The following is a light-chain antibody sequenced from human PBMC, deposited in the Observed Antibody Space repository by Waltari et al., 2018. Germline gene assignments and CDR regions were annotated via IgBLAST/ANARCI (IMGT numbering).Light chain of an antibody. CDR2: DES. CDR1: QDISNY. V-gene: IGKV1-33*01. J-gene: IGKJ1*01. Sequence: DIQMTQSPSSLSASVGDRVTITCQASQDISNYLNWYQQKPGKAPKLLIYDESNLETGVPSRFSGSGSGTDFTFTISSLQPEDIATYYCQQHDNLPWTFGQGTKVEIK. CDR3: QQHDNLPWT.